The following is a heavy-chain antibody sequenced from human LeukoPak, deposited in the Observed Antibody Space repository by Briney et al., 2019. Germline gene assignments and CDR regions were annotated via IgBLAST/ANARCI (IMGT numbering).Heavy chain of an antibody. CDR2: INPNRGGT. D-gene: IGHD3-22*01. J-gene: IGHJ4*02. Sequence: ASVKVSCKASGYTFTGYYIYWVRQAPGQGLEYMGWINPNRGGTNSTQKFQGRVTMTRDTSISTAYMELSRLRSDDTAVYYCARATEGGYHYRGQGTLVTVSS. V-gene: IGHV1-2*02. CDR3: ARATEGGYHY. CDR1: GYTFTGYY.